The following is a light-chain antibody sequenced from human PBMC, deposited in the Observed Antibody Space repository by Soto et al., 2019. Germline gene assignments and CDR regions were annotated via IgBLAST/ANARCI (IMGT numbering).Light chain of an antibody. J-gene: IGKJ2*01. V-gene: IGKV1-5*03. Sequence: DIQMTQSPSTLSASVGDRVTITCRAGQSISSWLAWYQQKPGKAPKLLIYKASSLESGVPSRFSGSGSGTEFTLTISSLQPDDVATYYCHQYNSYPYTFGQGTKLEIK. CDR2: KAS. CDR3: HQYNSYPYT. CDR1: QSISSW.